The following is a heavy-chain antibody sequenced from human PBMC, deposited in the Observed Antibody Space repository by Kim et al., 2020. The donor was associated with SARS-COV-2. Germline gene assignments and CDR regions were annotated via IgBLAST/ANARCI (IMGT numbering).Heavy chain of an antibody. CDR3: ARGVHTLSDD. J-gene: IGHJ4*02. CDR1: GASVNSGDYF. D-gene: IGHD2-2*02. V-gene: IGHV4-61*08. CDR2: IYGSGSS. Sequence: SETLSLTCTVSGASVNSGDYFWTWIRQPPGKALEWIGYIYGSGSSNYNPSLKSRVGISKDTSKNQFSLKLTSVTAADTAMYYCARGVHTLSDDLGQGTLV.